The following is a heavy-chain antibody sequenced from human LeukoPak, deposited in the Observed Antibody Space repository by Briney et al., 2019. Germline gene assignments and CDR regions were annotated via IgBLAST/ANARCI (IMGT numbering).Heavy chain of an antibody. CDR2: IRYDGSNK. CDR1: GFTFSKYF. J-gene: IGHJ5*02. V-gene: IGHV3-30*02. D-gene: IGHD3-10*01. Sequence: GGSLRLSCAASGFTFSKYFMNWVRQAPGKGLEWVAFIRYDGSNKYYADSVKGRFTISRDNSKNTLYLQMNSLRAEDTAVYYCARLHYYGSGSYPMTGNWFDPWGQGTLVTVSS. CDR3: ARLHYYGSGSYPMTGNWFDP.